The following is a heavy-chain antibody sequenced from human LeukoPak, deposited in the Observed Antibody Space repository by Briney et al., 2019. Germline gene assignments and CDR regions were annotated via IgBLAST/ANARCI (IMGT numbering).Heavy chain of an antibody. D-gene: IGHD6-19*01. V-gene: IGHV4-61*02. CDR1: GGSISSGSYY. CDR2: IYTSGST. CDR3: AGRYSGGWYEDVY. J-gene: IGHJ4*02. Sequence: SQTLSLTCTVSGGSISSGSYYWSWIRQPAGKGLEWIGRIYTSGSTNYNPSLKSRVTISVDTSKNQFSLKLSSVTAADTAVYYCAGRYSGGWYEDVYWGQGTLVTVSS.